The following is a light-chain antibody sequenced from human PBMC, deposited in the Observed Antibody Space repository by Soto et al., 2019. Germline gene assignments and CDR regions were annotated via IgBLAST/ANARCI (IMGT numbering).Light chain of an antibody. CDR3: SSIAGGYTWG. CDR2: EVS. Sequence: QSALTQPPSASGSPGQSVTISCTGTSSDVGGSNFVSWYQQHPGKAPKLMIYEVSKRPSGVPARFSGSKSGNTASLTVSGLQAEDEADYYCSSIAGGYTWGFGGGTKLTVL. CDR1: SSDVGGSNF. J-gene: IGLJ3*02. V-gene: IGLV2-8*01.